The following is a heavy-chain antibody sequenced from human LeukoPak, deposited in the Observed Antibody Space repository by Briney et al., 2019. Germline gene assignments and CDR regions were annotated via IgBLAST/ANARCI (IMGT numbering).Heavy chain of an antibody. CDR3: ARKYNVRGWYYYYYMDV. J-gene: IGHJ6*03. V-gene: IGHV1-8*01. CDR2: MNPNSGNT. D-gene: IGHD3-10*02. Sequence: GASVKVSCKASGYTFTSYDINWVRQATGQGLEWMGWMNPNSGNTGYAQKFQGRVTMTRNTSISTAYMELSSLRYEDTAVYYCARKYNVRGWYYYYYMDVWGKGTTVTVSS. CDR1: GYTFTSYD.